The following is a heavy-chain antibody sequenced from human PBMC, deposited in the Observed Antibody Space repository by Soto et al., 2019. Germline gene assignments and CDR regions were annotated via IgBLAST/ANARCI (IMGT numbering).Heavy chain of an antibody. CDR2: ISGGGGST. V-gene: IGHV3-23*01. CDR3: AKAGGYDILPGYRNRFDP. CDR1: GFSFSSYA. J-gene: IGHJ5*02. D-gene: IGHD3-9*01. Sequence: EVQLLESGGGLVQPGGSLRLSCAASGFSFSSYAMSWVRQAPGKGLEWVSGISGGGGSTYYAVSVKGRFTISRDNSKNTLSLQMNRLRVEDTAIYYCAKAGGYDILPGYRNRFDPWGQGTLVTVSS.